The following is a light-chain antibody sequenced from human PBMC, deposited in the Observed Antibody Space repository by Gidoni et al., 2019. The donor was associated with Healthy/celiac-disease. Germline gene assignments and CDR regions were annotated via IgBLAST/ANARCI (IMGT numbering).Light chain of an antibody. J-gene: IGLJ3*02. CDR1: SSDVGGYNY. V-gene: IGLV2-14*01. CDR3: SSYTSSSTRV. Sequence: QSALTQPASVSGSPGQSITISCTGPSSDVGGYNYVSWYQQHPGKAPKLMIYEVSNRPSGVPDRFSGSKSGNTASLTISGLQAEDEADYYCSSYTSSSTRVFGGGTKLTVL. CDR2: EVS.